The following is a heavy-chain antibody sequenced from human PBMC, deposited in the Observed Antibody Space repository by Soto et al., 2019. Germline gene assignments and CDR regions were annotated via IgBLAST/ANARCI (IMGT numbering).Heavy chain of an antibody. D-gene: IGHD6-19*01. J-gene: IGHJ4*02. CDR3: ARDVGDSSGWYLIFDY. Sequence: PGGSLRLSCAASGFTFSSYAMHWVRQAPGKGLEWVAVISYDGSNKYYADSVKGRFTISRDNSKNTLYLQMNSLRAEDTAVYYCARDVGDSSGWYLIFDYWGQGTLVTVSS. CDR1: GFTFSSYA. CDR2: ISYDGSNK. V-gene: IGHV3-30-3*01.